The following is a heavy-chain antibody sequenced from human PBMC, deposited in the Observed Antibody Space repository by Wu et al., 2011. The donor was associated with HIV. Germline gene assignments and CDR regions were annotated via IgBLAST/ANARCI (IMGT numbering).Heavy chain of an antibody. CDR1: GGTFNTYA. D-gene: IGHD1-14*01. CDR2: IIPIFGTA. Sequence: QVQLVQSGTEVKKPGSSVKVSCKASGGTFNTYAISWVRQAPGQGLEWMGGIIPIFGTANYAQKFQGRVTITADKSTSTAYMELSSLRSEDTAVYYCARGMGTTARPYYFDYWGQGTLVTVSS. J-gene: IGHJ4*02. V-gene: IGHV1-69*14. CDR3: ARGMGTTARPYYFDY.